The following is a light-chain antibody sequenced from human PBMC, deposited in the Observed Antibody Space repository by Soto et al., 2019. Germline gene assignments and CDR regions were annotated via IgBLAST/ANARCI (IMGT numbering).Light chain of an antibody. CDR2: EVT. Sequence: QPVLTQPRSVSGSPGQSVTISCTGTSSDVGGYQFVSWYQQYPGKASKVMIYEVTKRPSGVPDRFSGSKSGNTASLTVSGLQADDEADYYCASHAGSSHAWVFGGGTKVTVL. CDR1: SSDVGGYQF. CDR3: ASHAGSSHAWV. J-gene: IGLJ3*02. V-gene: IGLV2-11*01.